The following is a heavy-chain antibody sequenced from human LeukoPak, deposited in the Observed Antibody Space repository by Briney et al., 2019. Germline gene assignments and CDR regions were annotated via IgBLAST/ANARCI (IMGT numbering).Heavy chain of an antibody. CDR1: GGSISSGSYY. V-gene: IGHV4-39*07. J-gene: IGHJ4*02. D-gene: IGHD3-22*01. Sequence: SEILSLTCTVSGGSISSGSYYWRWIRQPAGKGLEWIGNIYYSGSAYYNPSLKSRVTMSVDTSKNQFSLKLSSVTAADTAVYYCARKPIVNSAWYYFDYWGQGTLVTVSS. CDR3: ARKPIVNSAWYYFDY. CDR2: IYYSGSA.